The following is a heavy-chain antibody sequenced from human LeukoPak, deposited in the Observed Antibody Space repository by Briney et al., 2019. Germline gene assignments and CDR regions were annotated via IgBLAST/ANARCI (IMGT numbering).Heavy chain of an antibody. V-gene: IGHV3-23*01. D-gene: IGHD3-9*01. CDR3: AKGVTYYDILTGFHDYYYGMDV. Sequence: GGSLRLSCAASGFTFGSYAMSWVRQAPGKGLEWVSAISGSGGSTYYADSVKGRFTISRDNSKNTLYLQMNSLRAEDTAVYYCAKGVTYYDILTGFHDYYYGMDVWGQGTTVTVSS. CDR1: GFTFGSYA. J-gene: IGHJ6*02. CDR2: ISGSGGST.